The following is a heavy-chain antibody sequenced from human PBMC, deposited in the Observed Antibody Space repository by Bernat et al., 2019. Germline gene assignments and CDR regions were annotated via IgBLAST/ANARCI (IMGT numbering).Heavy chain of an antibody. Sequence: QVQLVQSGAEVKKPGSSVKVSCKASGGTFSSYAISWVRQAPGQGLEWMGRIIPILGIANYAQEFQGRVTITADKSTSTAYMELSSLRSEDTAVYYCASHDEYCTNGVCYHYWGQGTLVTVSS. J-gene: IGHJ4*02. CDR3: ASHDEYCTNGVCYHY. CDR1: GGTFSSYA. CDR2: IIPILGIA. V-gene: IGHV1-69*04. D-gene: IGHD2-8*01.